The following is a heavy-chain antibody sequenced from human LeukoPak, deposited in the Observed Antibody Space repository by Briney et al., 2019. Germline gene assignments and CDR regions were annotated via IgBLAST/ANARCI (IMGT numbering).Heavy chain of an antibody. J-gene: IGHJ5*02. CDR3: ARGPTRKQWLPGSNWFDP. V-gene: IGHV1-8*01. CDR2: MNPNSGNT. Sequence: ASVKVSCKASGYTFTSYDINWVRQATGQGLKWMGWMNPNSGNTGYAQKFQGRVTMTRNTSISTAYMELSSLRSEDTAVYYCARGPTRKQWLPGSNWFDPWGQGTLVTVSS. CDR1: GYTFTSYD. D-gene: IGHD6-19*01.